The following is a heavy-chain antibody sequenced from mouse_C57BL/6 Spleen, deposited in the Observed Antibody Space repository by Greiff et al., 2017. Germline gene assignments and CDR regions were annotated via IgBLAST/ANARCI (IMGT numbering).Heavy chain of an antibody. CDR1: GFSLTSYG. D-gene: IGHD1-1*01. J-gene: IGHJ3*01. CDR3: AIMTTVGDPY. Sequence: QVQLQQSGPGLVAPSQSLSIPCTVSGFSLTSYGVDWVRQSPGKGLEWLGVIWGVGSTNYNSAIKSRLSISKDNSKRQVFLKMNSLQTDDTAMYYCAIMTTVGDPYWGQGTLVTVSA. V-gene: IGHV2-6*01. CDR2: IWGVGST.